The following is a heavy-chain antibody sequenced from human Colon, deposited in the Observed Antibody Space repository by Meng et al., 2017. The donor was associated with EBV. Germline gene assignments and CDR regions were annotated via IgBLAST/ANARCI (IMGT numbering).Heavy chain of an antibody. D-gene: IGHD3-10*01. J-gene: IGHJ5*02. CDR3: ARDQIGGDGWFDP. V-gene: IGHV4-30-4*01. Sequence: QLQEAGPDLGKPSPTLSLTCPVSGGSITSCGYYWPLIRQHPGKGLEWIGYIFYTGSTYSNPSLKSRVTISLDTSKNQFSLNLSSVTAADSAVYYCARDQIGGDGWFDPWGRGTLVTVSS. CDR1: GGSITSCGYY. CDR2: IFYTGST.